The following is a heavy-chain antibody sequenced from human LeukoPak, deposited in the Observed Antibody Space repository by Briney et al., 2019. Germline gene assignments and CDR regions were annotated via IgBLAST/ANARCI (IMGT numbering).Heavy chain of an antibody. D-gene: IGHD4-23*01. J-gene: IGHJ4*02. CDR3: ARLYYGGNLDVAFDY. CDR1: GFTFSTYD. CDR2: ISGSASTI. V-gene: IGHV3-11*01. Sequence: GGSLRLSCAASGFTFSTYDMSWIRQAPGKGLEWVSDISGSASTIYYADSVKGRFTISRDNAKNSLYLQMNSLRAEDTAVYYCARLYYGGNLDVAFDYWGQGTLVTVSS.